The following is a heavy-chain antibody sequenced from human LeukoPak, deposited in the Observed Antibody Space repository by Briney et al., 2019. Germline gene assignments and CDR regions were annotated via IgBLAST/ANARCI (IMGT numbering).Heavy chain of an antibody. J-gene: IGHJ4*02. CDR1: GGSFSGYY. CDR3: ARLWFGELVTDS. Sequence: TSSETLSLTCGVSGGSFSGYYWNWIRQPPGKGLEWIGEINHSGSTNYNPSLKSRVTISVDTSKNQFSLKLRSVTAADTAVYYCARLWFGELVTDSWGQGTLVTVSS. V-gene: IGHV4-34*01. D-gene: IGHD3-10*01. CDR2: INHSGST.